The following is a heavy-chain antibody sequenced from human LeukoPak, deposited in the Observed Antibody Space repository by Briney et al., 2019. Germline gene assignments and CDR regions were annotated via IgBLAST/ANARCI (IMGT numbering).Heavy chain of an antibody. CDR1: GGTFSSYA. Sequence: PWASVKVSCKASGGTFSSYAISWVRQAPGQGLEWMGGIIPIFGTANYAQKFQGRVTITADESTSTAYMELSSLRSEDTAVYYCARCRLYYYDSLGYYGMDVWGQGTTVTVSS. D-gene: IGHD3-22*01. J-gene: IGHJ6*02. CDR3: ARCRLYYYDSLGYYGMDV. CDR2: IIPIFGTA. V-gene: IGHV1-69*13.